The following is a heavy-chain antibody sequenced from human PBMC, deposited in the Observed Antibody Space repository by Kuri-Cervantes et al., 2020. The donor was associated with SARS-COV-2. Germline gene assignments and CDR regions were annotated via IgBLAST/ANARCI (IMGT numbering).Heavy chain of an antibody. CDR3: ARDEGPSLFVYFDY. Sequence: ASVKVSCKASGYIFIEYYIHWVRQAPGQGLEWMGWINPKTAGTKYAQKFQGRVTMTRDTSIGTAYMELNRLRSDDTAVYYCARDEGPSLFVYFDYWGQGTLVTVSS. J-gene: IGHJ4*02. D-gene: IGHD2-21*01. V-gene: IGHV1-2*02. CDR2: INPKTAGT. CDR1: GYIFIEYY.